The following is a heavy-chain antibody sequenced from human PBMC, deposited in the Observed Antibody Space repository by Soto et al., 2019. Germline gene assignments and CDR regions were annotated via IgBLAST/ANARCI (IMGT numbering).Heavy chain of an antibody. CDR1: GFTFINYW. V-gene: IGHV3-74*03. J-gene: IGHJ3*02. D-gene: IGHD3-22*01. CDR2: INRDGSST. CDR3: AKGGYYSYDAFYM. Sequence: EVQLVESGGGSVQPGGSLRLSCAASGFTFINYWTHWVRQAPGKGLVWVSRINRDGSSTTYADSVKGRFTISRDNAKNTLDLQMNSLRAEDTAVYYCAKGGYYSYDAFYMWGQGTMVTVSS.